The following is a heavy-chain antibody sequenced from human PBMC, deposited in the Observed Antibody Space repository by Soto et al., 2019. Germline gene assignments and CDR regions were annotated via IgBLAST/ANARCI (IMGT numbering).Heavy chain of an antibody. V-gene: IGHV3-30*18. D-gene: IGHD2-15*01. Sequence: PGGSLRLSCAASGFTFSSYGMHWVRQAPGKGLEWVAVISYDGTNNYYTESVKGRFTISRDNSKNTLFLQMNSLRAEDTAVYFCAKGDCSGGSCYFSAFDIWGQGT. CDR1: GFTFSSYG. CDR3: AKGDCSGGSCYFSAFDI. CDR2: ISYDGTNN. J-gene: IGHJ3*02.